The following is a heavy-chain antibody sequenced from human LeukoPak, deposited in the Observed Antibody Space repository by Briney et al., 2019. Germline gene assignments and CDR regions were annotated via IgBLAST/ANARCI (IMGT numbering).Heavy chain of an antibody. V-gene: IGHV3-48*04. D-gene: IGHD2/OR15-2a*01. CDR1: GFSFSTYG. CDR2: ISRSSRTI. CDR3: AKDYFGSIDY. Sequence: GGSLRLSCAASGFSFSTYGMNWVRQAPGKGLEWVSYISRSSRTIYYADSVKGRFTTSRDNAKNTVYLQMNSLRADDTAMYYCAKDYFGSIDYWGQGTLVTVSS. J-gene: IGHJ4*02.